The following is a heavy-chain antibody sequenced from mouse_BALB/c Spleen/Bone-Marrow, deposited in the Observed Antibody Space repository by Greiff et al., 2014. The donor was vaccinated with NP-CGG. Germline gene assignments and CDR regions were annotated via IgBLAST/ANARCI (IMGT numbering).Heavy chain of an antibody. CDR2: INPGSGGT. V-gene: IGHV1-54*01. CDR3: ARGGDYGFMDY. CDR1: GYAFTNYL. D-gene: IGHD1-2*01. J-gene: IGHJ4*01. Sequence: QVQLQQSGAELVRPGTSVKVSCKASGYAFTNYLIEWVKQRPGQGLEWIGVINPGSGGTNYNEKFKGKATLTADKSSCTAYMQLSSLTSDDSAVYFCARGGDYGFMDYWGQGTSVTVSS.